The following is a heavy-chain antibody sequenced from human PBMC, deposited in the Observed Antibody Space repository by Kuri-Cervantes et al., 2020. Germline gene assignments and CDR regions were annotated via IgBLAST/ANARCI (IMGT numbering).Heavy chain of an antibody. V-gene: IGHV4-59*12. Sequence: SEALSLTCTVSGGSISSYYWSWIRQHPGKGLEWIGYIYYSGSTYYNPSLKSRVTISVDRSKSQFSLKLSSVTAADTAVYYCARARIAAAGTWDYWGQGTLVTVSS. D-gene: IGHD6-13*01. CDR3: ARARIAAAGTWDY. CDR2: IYYSGST. CDR1: GGSISSYY. J-gene: IGHJ4*02.